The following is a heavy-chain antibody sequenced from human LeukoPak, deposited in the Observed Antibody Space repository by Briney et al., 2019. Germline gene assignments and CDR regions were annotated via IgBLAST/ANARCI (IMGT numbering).Heavy chain of an antibody. V-gene: IGHV3-9*01. CDR2: ISGNSGSI. CDR3: AKDSGYYYGSGSYYPY. D-gene: IGHD3-10*01. J-gene: IGHJ4*02. CDR1: GFTFDDYA. Sequence: PGGSLRLSCAASGFTFDDYAITWAGQLPGKGPNRVQVISGNSGSIGYEDSVKGRFTISRDNAKNSLYLQMNSLRAEDTALYYCAKDSGYYYGSGSYYPYWGQGTLVTVSS.